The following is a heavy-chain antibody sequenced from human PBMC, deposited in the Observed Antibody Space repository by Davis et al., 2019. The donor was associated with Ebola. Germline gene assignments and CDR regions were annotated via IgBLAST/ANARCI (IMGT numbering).Heavy chain of an antibody. CDR2: IIPIFGTA. Sequence: SVKVSCKASGGTFSSYAISWVRQAPGQGLEWMGGIIPIFGTANYAQKFQGRVTMTTDTSTSTAYMEVGSLKSDDTAVYYCARAQFPTTSDHWGQGTLVTVSS. D-gene: IGHD1-1*01. CDR3: ARAQFPTTSDH. J-gene: IGHJ4*02. V-gene: IGHV1-69*05. CDR1: GGTFSSYA.